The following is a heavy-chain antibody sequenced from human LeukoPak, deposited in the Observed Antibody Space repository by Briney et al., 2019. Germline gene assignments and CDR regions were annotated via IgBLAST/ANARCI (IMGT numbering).Heavy chain of an antibody. J-gene: IGHJ4*02. Sequence: GGSFRLSCAASGFGFSRYGMHWVPQTPDTGLEWVAFISYEGTDKYYRDSVRGRFSISRDNSRNTLSLQMNGLRVDDTAVYYCATPPAAADDYWGQGTLVTVSS. D-gene: IGHD6-13*01. CDR2: ISYEGTDK. V-gene: IGHV3-30-3*01. CDR3: ATPPAAADDY. CDR1: GFGFSRYG.